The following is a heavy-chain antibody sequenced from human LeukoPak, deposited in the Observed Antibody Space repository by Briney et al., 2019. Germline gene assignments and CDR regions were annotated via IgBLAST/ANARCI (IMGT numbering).Heavy chain of an antibody. V-gene: IGHV3-21*01. D-gene: IGHD1-20*01. CDR2: ISRSSSYI. Sequence: GGSLRLSCAASGFTFSSYSMNWVRQAPGKGLEWVSSISRSSSYIYYADSVKGRFTISRDNAKNSLYPQMNSLRAEDTAVYYCARLRDNWNDPYYYYGMDVWGKGTTVTVSS. CDR1: GFTFSSYS. J-gene: IGHJ6*04. CDR3: ARLRDNWNDPYYYYGMDV.